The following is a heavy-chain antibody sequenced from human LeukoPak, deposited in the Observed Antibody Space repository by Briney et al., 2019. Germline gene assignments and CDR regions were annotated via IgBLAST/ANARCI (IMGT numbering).Heavy chain of an antibody. J-gene: IGHJ4*02. V-gene: IGHV4-34*01. CDR3: ASGRYSSGYYYRDY. Sequence: PSETLSLTCAVYGGSFSGYYWSWIRQPPGKGLERIGEINHSGSTNYNPSLKSRVTISVDTSKNQFSLKLSSVTAADTAVYYCASGRYSSGYYYRDYWGQGTLVTVSS. CDR1: GGSFSGYY. D-gene: IGHD3-22*01. CDR2: INHSGST.